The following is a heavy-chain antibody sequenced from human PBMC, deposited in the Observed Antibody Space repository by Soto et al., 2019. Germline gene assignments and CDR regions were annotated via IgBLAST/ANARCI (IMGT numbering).Heavy chain of an antibody. CDR2: ISYDGSNK. J-gene: IGHJ4*02. V-gene: IGHV3-30*18. CDR3: AKDGYCSSTSCSLPYYLDY. Sequence: PGGSLRLSCSASGFTFSSYGMHWVRQAPGKGLEWVAVISYDGSNKYYADSVKGRFTISRDNPKNTLYLQMNSLRAEDTAVYYCAKDGYCSSTSCSLPYYLDYWGQGTLVTVSS. CDR1: GFTFSSYG. D-gene: IGHD2-2*01.